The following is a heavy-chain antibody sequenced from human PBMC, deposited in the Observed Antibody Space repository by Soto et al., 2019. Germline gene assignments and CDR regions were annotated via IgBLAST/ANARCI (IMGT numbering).Heavy chain of an antibody. V-gene: IGHV5-51*01. Sequence: GESLKISCKGSGYSFTNYWIGWVRQMPGKGLEWMGIIYPGDSDTRYSPSFQGQVTISVDKSTSTAYLQWSSLKASDTAMYYCARLPGDVGRYDYYYMDVWGKGTTVTVSS. CDR2: IYPGDSDT. J-gene: IGHJ6*03. CDR1: GYSFTNYW. D-gene: IGHD2-21*01. CDR3: ARLPGDVGRYDYYYMDV.